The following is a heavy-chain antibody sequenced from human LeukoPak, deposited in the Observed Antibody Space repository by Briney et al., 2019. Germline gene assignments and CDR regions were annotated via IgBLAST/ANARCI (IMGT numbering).Heavy chain of an antibody. J-gene: IGHJ4*02. D-gene: IGHD3-10*01. CDR1: GGSISSYY. V-gene: IGHV4-59*01. CDR2: IYYSGSA. Sequence: SETLSLTCTVSGGSISSYYWSWIRQPPGKGLEWIGYIYYSGSANYNPSLKSRVTISVDTSKNQLSLKLSSVTAADTAVYYCARDRGSAGGFDYWGQGTLVTVSS. CDR3: ARDRGSAGGFDY.